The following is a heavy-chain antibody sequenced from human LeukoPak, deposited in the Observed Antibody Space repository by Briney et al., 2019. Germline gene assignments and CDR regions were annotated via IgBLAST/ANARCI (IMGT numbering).Heavy chain of an antibody. J-gene: IGHJ4*02. Sequence: GESLKISCKASGYRFTTYWIAWVRQMPGKGLEWMGIIYPGDSDTRYSPSFQGQVTISADKSISTAYLQWSSLKASDTAMYYCARPRPGIAVAGSFGAYYFDYWGQGTLVTVSS. CDR1: GYRFTTYW. CDR3: ARPRPGIAVAGSFGAYYFDY. V-gene: IGHV5-51*01. CDR2: IYPGDSDT. D-gene: IGHD6-19*01.